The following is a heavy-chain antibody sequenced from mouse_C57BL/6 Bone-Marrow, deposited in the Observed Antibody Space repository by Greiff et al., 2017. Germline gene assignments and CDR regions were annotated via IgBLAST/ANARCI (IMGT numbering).Heavy chain of an antibody. J-gene: IGHJ2*01. CDR2: IDPENGDT. CDR3: TTRGSYGCFDY. D-gene: IGHD2-2*01. V-gene: IGHV14-4*01. Sequence: VQLKQYGAELVRPGASVKLSCTASGFNIKDDYMHWVKQRPEQGLEWIGWIDPENGDTEYASKFQGKATITADTSSNTAYLQLSSLTSEDTAVYYCTTRGSYGCFDYWGQGTTLTVSS. CDR1: GFNIKDDY.